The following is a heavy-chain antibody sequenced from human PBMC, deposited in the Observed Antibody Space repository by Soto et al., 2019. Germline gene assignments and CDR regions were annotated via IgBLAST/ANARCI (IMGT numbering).Heavy chain of an antibody. D-gene: IGHD3-10*01. Sequence: QVQLVQSGAEVKEPGDSVRVSCEASGYTFTAYYIHWVRQAPGQGLEWMGWINPKFGDTTYAQDLQGRVSMTRDMSIRTVYMELSRLTSDDTAIYYCARNMDYYYGPGSGNGHGFWGQGTTVTVFS. CDR1: GYTFTAYY. CDR2: INPKFGDT. CDR3: ARNMDYYYGPGSGNGHGF. V-gene: IGHV1-2*02. J-gene: IGHJ6*02.